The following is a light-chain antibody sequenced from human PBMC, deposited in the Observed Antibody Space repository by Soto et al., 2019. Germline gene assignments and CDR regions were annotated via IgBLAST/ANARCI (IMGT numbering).Light chain of an antibody. CDR2: KAS. CDR3: QQYSDHWT. J-gene: IGKJ1*01. V-gene: IGKV1-5*03. CDR1: RSIINW. Sequence: DIQLTQSPSTLSASVGDRVTITCRASRSIINWLAWYQQKSGKGPKLLIYKASNLQTGVPSRFSGSGYGTETTLTISSLQPDDVATYYCQQYSDHWTFGQGTKVDIK.